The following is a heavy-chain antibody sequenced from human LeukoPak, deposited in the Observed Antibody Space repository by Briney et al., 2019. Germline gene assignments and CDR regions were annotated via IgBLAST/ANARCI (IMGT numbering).Heavy chain of an antibody. CDR1: GYTFTNYD. CDR2: MNPNSGDT. J-gene: IGHJ4*02. Sequence: ASVKVSCKTSGYTFTNYDVNWVRQASGQGLEWMGWMNPNSGDTGYAQKFQGRLTITTDTSISTAYMELSSLRSEDTAVYYCARVRSSSSEPDYFDYWGQGTLVTVSS. V-gene: IGHV1-8*03. CDR3: ARVRSSSSEPDYFDY. D-gene: IGHD6-6*01.